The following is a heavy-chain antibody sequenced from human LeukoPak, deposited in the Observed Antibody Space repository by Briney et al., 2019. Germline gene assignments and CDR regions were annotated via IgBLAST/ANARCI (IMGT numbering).Heavy chain of an antibody. Sequence: GGSLTLSCAASGFIFSSYGMSWVRQAPGKGLEWVSIISGGGGSTFYADSVKGRFTISRDNSKNTLYLQMNRLRAEDTAVYYCAKGGSGSYHYYFGMDVWGQGTTVSVSS. CDR1: GFIFSSYG. V-gene: IGHV3-23*01. CDR3: AKGGSGSYHYYFGMDV. CDR2: ISGGGGST. D-gene: IGHD3-10*01. J-gene: IGHJ6*02.